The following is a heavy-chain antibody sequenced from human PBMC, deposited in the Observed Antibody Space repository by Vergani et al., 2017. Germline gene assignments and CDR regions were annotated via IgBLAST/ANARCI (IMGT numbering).Heavy chain of an antibody. CDR1: GFSFTSYG. J-gene: IGHJ4*02. V-gene: IGHV3-30*02. D-gene: IGHD2-21*02. Sequence: QVRLVESGGGVVQPGRSLRLSCAASGFSFTSYGMHWVRQPPGKGLEWVAYIGKDGINTRYRDAVKGRFTVSRDNSKDILYLQMDSLRSEDTALYYCAKYLRDSTDGLPDSWGPGTLVIVSS. CDR3: AKYLRDSTDGLPDS. CDR2: IGKDGINT.